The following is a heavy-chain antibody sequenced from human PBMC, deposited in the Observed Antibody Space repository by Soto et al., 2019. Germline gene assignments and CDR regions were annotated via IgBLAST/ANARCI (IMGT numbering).Heavy chain of an antibody. CDR1: GGSIASTIYY. D-gene: IGHD3-22*01. J-gene: IGHJ4*02. CDR3: MLGSGWKDFDY. Sequence: SETLSLTCTVSGGSIASTIYYWGWIRQPPGKGLEWIGNIYYSGSTYYNPSLKSRVTISVDTSKNQFSLKLSSVTAADTAVYYCMLGSGWKDFDYWGQGTLVTVS. V-gene: IGHV4-39*01. CDR2: IYYSGST.